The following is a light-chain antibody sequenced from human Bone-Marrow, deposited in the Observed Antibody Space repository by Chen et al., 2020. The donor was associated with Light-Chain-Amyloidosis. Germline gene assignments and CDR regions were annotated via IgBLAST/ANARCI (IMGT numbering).Light chain of an antibody. V-gene: IGKV2-28*01. CDR3: MQALQTWT. CDR2: LGS. CDR1: HSLLQSNGYNY. J-gene: IGKJ1*01. Sequence: DIVMTQSPLSLPVTPGELPSISRRSSHSLLQSNGYNYLEWYLQKTGQSPQLLIYLGSTRASGVPDRFSGSGSGTDFTLKISRVEAEDVGVYYCMQALQTWTFGQGTKVEIK.